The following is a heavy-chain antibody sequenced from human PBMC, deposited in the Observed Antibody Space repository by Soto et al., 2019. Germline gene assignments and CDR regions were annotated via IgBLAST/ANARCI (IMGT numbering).Heavy chain of an antibody. J-gene: IGHJ5*02. V-gene: IGHV4-59*01. Sequence: PSETLSLTCTVSGGSISSYYWSWIRQPPGKGLEWIGYIYYSGSTNYNPSLESRVTMSVDTSKNQFSLKLSSVTAADTAVYYCARDKSYGAMVRGAPPHWFDPWGQGTLVTVS. CDR2: IYYSGST. D-gene: IGHD3-10*01. CDR3: ARDKSYGAMVRGAPPHWFDP. CDR1: GGSISSYY.